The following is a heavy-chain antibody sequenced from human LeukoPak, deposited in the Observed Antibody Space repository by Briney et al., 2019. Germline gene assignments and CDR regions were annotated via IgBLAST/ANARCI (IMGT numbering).Heavy chain of an antibody. CDR2: IYHSGST. CDR1: GGSISSSKW. V-gene: IGHV4-4*02. D-gene: IGHD3-10*01. Sequence: PSENLSLTCAVSGGSISSSKWWSWVRQPPGKGLEWIGEIYHSGSTNYNSSLKTRVTISVDKSKNQFSLKLSSVTAADTALYYCARERPSVSGISAGRDAFDIWGQGTMVTVSS. J-gene: IGHJ3*02. CDR3: ARERPSVSGISAGRDAFDI.